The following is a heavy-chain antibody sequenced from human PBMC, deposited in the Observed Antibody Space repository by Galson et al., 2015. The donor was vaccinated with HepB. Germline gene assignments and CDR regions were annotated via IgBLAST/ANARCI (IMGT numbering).Heavy chain of an antibody. V-gene: IGHV3-23*01. CDR2: ISESGDRT. CDR3: ARERGGGGGDCFDY. CDR1: GFTFSNYN. Sequence: SLRLSCAASGFTFSNYNMSWARQAPGKGPECVAGISESGDRTYYADSVKGRFTISRDNSKNTLYLQMNSLRVEDTAVYYCARERGGGGGDCFDYWGQGTLVTVSS. J-gene: IGHJ4*02. D-gene: IGHD2-21*01.